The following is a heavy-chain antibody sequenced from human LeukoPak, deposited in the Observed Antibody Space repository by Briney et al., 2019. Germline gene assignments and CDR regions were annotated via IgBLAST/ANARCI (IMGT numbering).Heavy chain of an antibody. CDR1: GFTFSSYS. Sequence: PGGSLRLSCAASGFTFSSYSMDWVRQAPGKGLEWVSSISSSSSYIYYADSVKGRFTISRDNAKNSLYLQMNSLRAEDTAVYYCATTQRVGATLLFDYWGQGTLVTVSS. J-gene: IGHJ4*02. V-gene: IGHV3-21*01. D-gene: IGHD1-26*01. CDR2: ISSSSSYI. CDR3: ATTQRVGATLLFDY.